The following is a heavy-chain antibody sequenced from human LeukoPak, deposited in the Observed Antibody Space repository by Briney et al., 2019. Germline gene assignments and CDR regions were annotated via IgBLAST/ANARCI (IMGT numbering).Heavy chain of an antibody. CDR3: ARGGGLSGWYYFDY. CDR2: INHSGST. V-gene: IGHV4-34*01. CDR1: GGSFSGYY. Sequence: TSETLSLTCAVYGGSFSGYYWSWIRQPPGKGLEWIGEINHSGSTNYNPSLKSRVTISVDTSKNQFSLKLSSVTAADTAVYYCARGGGLSGWYYFDYWGQGTLVTVSS. D-gene: IGHD6-19*01. J-gene: IGHJ4*02.